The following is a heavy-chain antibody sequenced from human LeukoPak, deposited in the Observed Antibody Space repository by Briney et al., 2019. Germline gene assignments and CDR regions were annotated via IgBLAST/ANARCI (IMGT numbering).Heavy chain of an antibody. V-gene: IGHV3-23*01. Sequence: PGGSLRLSCAASGFTFSTYAMSWVRQAPGKGLEWVSSISDSGGSAGYADSVKGRFTISRDNSKNTLYLQMSSLRAEDTAVYCCARDTFYSDGSDYYSWFDPWGQGTLVTVSS. CDR1: GFTFSTYA. CDR3: ARDTFYSDGSDYYSWFDP. CDR2: ISDSGGSA. J-gene: IGHJ5*02. D-gene: IGHD3-22*01.